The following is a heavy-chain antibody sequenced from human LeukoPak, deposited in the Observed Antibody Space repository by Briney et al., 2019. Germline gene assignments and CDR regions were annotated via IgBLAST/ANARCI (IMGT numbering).Heavy chain of an antibody. V-gene: IGHV3-21*06. CDR1: GFTFSNYG. Sequence: GGSLRLSCEASGFTFSNYGMNWVRQAPGKGLEWVSFTGTSGNYIYYGDSVKGRFTISRDNARNLLFLQMNGLRAEDTAVYYCARGRSITLLRGVAMSDGFDIWGQGAMVAVSS. D-gene: IGHD3-10*01. CDR2: TGTSGNYI. CDR3: ARGRSITLLRGVAMSDGFDI. J-gene: IGHJ3*02.